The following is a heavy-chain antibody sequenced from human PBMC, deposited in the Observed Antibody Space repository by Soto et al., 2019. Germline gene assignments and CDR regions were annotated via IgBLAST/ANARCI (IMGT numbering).Heavy chain of an antibody. J-gene: IGHJ4*02. V-gene: IGHV3-23*01. CDR3: VKRDLAY. CDR1: GLTFKSYA. Sequence: ESVGGLVQPGGSLRLSCAVSGLTFKSYAMSWVRQAPGKGLEWVSTISDSGGSTSYADSVKGRLTISRDNSMNTLYLQMDSLRVEDTAVYYCVKRDLAYWGQGTLVTVSS. CDR2: ISDSGGST.